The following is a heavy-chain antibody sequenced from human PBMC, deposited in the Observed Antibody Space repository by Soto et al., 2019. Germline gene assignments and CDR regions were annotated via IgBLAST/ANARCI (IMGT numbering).Heavy chain of an antibody. J-gene: IGHJ4*02. CDR1: GFTFTNSA. Sequence: QMQLLQSGPEVKKPGTSVKVSCKTSGFTFTNSAIQWVRQARGERLEWIGWIVVGTGNAKYAQKFQDRVTITMDMSTGTAFVELMKLRSDDTAVYYCAAVGIYWGSWGQGTLVTVSS. V-gene: IGHV1-58*02. CDR3: AAVGIYWGS. D-gene: IGHD3-10*01. CDR2: IVVGTGNA.